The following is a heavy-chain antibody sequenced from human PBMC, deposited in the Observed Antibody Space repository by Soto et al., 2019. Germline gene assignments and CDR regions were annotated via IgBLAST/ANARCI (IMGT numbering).Heavy chain of an antibody. J-gene: IGHJ4*02. CDR3: AYRVLRTVFGLVTTTEIYFDF. D-gene: IGHD3-3*01. V-gene: IGHV2-5*02. CDR1: GFSLTTSGVG. CDR2: IYWDDDK. Sequence: QITLNESGPTQVKPRQTLTLTCTFSGFSLTTSGVGVGWIRQSPGKAPEWLALIYWDDDKRYSPSLNSRLTIAKDSSKKQVVVTMADLNPADTATYYCAYRVLRTVFGLVTTTEIYFDFWGQGTPVAVSS.